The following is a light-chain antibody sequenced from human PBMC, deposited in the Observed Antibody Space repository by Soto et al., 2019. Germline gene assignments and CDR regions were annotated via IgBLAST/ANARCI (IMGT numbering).Light chain of an antibody. CDR3: QHVNSSPPFT. CDR2: AAS. CDR1: QYISSS. J-gene: IGKJ4*01. Sequence: DIQLTQSPSFLSASVGDRVTITCRASQYISSSLAWYQQKPGKAPKILMYAASSLESWVPSRFSGSGSGTEFTLTISSLQPDDFATYYCQHVNSSPPFTFGGGTTVEIK. V-gene: IGKV1-9*01.